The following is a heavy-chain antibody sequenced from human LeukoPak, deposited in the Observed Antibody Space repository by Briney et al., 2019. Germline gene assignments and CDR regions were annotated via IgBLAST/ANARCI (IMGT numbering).Heavy chain of an antibody. CDR3: ARGRSMARPIYYYYYMDV. Sequence: SETLSLTCTVSGGSISSYCWSWIRQPPGKGLEWIGYIYYSGSTNYNPSLKSRVTISVDTSKNQFSLKLSSVTAADTAVYYCARGRSMARPIYYYYYMDVWGKGTTVTVSS. CDR1: GGSISSYC. V-gene: IGHV4-59*01. CDR2: IYYSGST. J-gene: IGHJ6*03. D-gene: IGHD5-24*01.